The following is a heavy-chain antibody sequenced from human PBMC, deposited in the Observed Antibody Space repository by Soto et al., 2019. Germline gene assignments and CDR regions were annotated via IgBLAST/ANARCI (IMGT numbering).Heavy chain of an antibody. Sequence: QVQLVESGGGVVQPGRSLRLSCAASGFTFSSYAMHWVRQARGTGLEWVAVISYDGSNKSYADSVKGRFTISRDNSKNTLYMKMNSLRAEDTAVYYCAREGATAAFDIWGQGTMVTVSS. CDR2: ISYDGSNK. D-gene: IGHD1-26*01. CDR3: AREGATAAFDI. CDR1: GFTFSSYA. J-gene: IGHJ3*02. V-gene: IGHV3-30-3*01.